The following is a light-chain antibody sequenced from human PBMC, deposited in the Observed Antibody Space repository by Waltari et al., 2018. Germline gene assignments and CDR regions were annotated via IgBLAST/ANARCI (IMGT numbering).Light chain of an antibody. CDR2: EVT. V-gene: IGLV2-23*02. Sequence: QPALTQPASVSGSPGQSISISCTGTSNDIGNSNHVCWYQQHPGKVPKLLIYEVTKRPSGISARFSGSKSGNTASLTISGLQAEDEADYYCLSYASSITFVFGGGTKLSVL. CDR3: LSYASSITFV. CDR1: SNDIGNSNH. J-gene: IGLJ2*01.